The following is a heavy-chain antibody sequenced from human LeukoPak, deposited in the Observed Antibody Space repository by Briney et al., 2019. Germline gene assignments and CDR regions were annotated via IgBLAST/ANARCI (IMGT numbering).Heavy chain of an antibody. CDR1: GFSINNNG. V-gene: IGHV3-30*18. J-gene: IGHJ4*02. CDR2: ISYDGSNK. Sequence: GGSLRLSCVVSGFSINNNGLSWFRQAPGNGLEWVAVISYDGSNKYYADSVKGRFTISRDNSKNTLYLQMNSLRAEDTAVYYCAKDLGGYFDYWGQGTLVTVSS. CDR3: AKDLGGYFDY. D-gene: IGHD3-10*01.